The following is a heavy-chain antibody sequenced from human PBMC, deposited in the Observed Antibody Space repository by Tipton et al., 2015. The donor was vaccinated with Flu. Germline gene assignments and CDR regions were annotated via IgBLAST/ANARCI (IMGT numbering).Heavy chain of an antibody. V-gene: IGHV4-34*01. J-gene: IGHJ3*02. CDR3: ARGDYGDYDHEADGLDI. D-gene: IGHD4-17*01. CDR2: INDSGST. CDR1: VGSFSGYY. Sequence: TLSLTCAVYVGSFSGYYWSWIRQPPGKGLEWIGEINDSGSTHYNPSLKSRVTISVDTSKNQFSLKLSSVTAADTAIYYCARGDYGDYDHEADGLDIWGQGTLVSVSA.